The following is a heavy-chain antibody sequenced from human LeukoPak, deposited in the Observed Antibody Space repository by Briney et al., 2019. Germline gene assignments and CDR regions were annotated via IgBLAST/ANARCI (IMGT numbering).Heavy chain of an antibody. D-gene: IGHD5-12*01. CDR1: GYTFTGYY. V-gene: IGHV1-2*06. CDR3: ARLYSGYDSDY. CDR2: INPNSGGT. J-gene: IGHJ4*02. Sequence: ASVKVSCKASGYTFTGYYMHWVRQAPGQGLEWMGRINPNSGGTNYAQKFQGRVTMTRDTSISTAYMGLSRLRSDDTAVYYCARLYSGYDSDYWGQGTLVTVSS.